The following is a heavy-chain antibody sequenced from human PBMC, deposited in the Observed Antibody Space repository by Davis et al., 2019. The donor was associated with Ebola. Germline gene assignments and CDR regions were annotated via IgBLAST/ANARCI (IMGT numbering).Heavy chain of an antibody. Sequence: ESLKISCAASGFTLSGNAITWIRQPPGKGLEWIGSIYYSGSTYYNPSLKSRVTISVDTSKNQFSLKLSSVTAADTAVYYCHASPYYYYGMDVWGQGTTVTVSS. CDR2: IYYSGST. J-gene: IGHJ6*02. CDR3: HASPYYYYGMDV. V-gene: IGHV4-39*01. CDR1: GFTLSGNAIT.